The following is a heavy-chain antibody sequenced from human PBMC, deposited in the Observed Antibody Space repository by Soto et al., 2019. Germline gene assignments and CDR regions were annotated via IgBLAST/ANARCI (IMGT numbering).Heavy chain of an antibody. CDR1: GFTFSSYW. V-gene: IGHV3-74*01. CDR3: ARGGVFYGMDV. J-gene: IGHJ6*02. CDR2: INSDGSST. Sequence: GGSLRLSCAASGFTFSSYWMHWVRQAPGKGLVWVSRINSDGSSTSYADSVKGRFTISRDNAKNTLYLQMNSLRAEDTAVYYCARGGVFYGMDVWGQGTMVTVSS.